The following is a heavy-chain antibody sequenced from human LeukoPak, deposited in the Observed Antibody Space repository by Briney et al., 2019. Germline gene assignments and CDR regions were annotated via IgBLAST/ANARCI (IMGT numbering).Heavy chain of an antibody. D-gene: IGHD6-6*01. V-gene: IGHV1-2*02. CDR1: GYTFTGYY. CDR3: ARVRGALGYFDY. J-gene: IGHJ4*02. CDR2: INPNSGGT. Sequence: ASVKASCKASGYTFTGYYMHWVRHAPGQGLEWMGWINPNSGGTNYAQKFQGRVTMTRDTSISTAYMELSRLRSDDTAVYYCARVRGALGYFDYWGQGTLVTVSS.